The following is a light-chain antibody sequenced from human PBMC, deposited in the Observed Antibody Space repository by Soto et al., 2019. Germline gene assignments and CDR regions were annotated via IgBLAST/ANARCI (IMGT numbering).Light chain of an antibody. Sequence: QSALTQPASVSGSPGQSITISCTGTSSDIGDYKYVSWYQQHPGKVPKLMIYEVNKRPSGVPDRFSGSKSGNTASLTVSGLQAEDEADYYCSSYGGSNNLVFGGGTKLTVL. J-gene: IGLJ2*01. V-gene: IGLV2-8*01. CDR1: SSDIGDYKY. CDR3: SSYGGSNNLV. CDR2: EVN.